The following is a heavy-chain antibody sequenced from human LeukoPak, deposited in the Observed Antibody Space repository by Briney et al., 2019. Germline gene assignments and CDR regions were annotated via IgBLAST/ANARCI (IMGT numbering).Heavy chain of an antibody. CDR3: ARRGLQNAFDF. V-gene: IGHV4-39*02. CDR1: GGSMSSSSTYY. CDR2: VDYSGST. J-gene: IGHJ3*01. Sequence: SETLSLTCIVSGGSMSSSSTYYWGWIRQPPGKGLEWIGSVDYSGSTYYNPSLKSRVTISVDTPKNHFSLSLSSVTAADMAVYYCARRGLQNAFDFWGQGTMVIVS.